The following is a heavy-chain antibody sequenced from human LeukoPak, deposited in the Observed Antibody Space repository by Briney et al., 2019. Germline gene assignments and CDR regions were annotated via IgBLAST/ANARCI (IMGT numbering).Heavy chain of an antibody. CDR1: GGSISSYY. CDR2: IYYSGGT. Sequence: SETLSLTCTVSGGSISSYYWSWIRQPPGKGLEWIGYIYYSGGTNYNSSLKSRVTMSVETSKNQFSLRLSSVTAADTAVYYCARYRYYYDSSGYYFDYWGQGTLVTVSS. D-gene: IGHD3-22*01. J-gene: IGHJ4*02. CDR3: ARYRYYYDSSGYYFDY. V-gene: IGHV4-59*01.